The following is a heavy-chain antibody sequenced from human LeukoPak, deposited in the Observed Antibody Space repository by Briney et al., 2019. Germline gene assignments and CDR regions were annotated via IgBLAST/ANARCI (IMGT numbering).Heavy chain of an antibody. J-gene: IGHJ6*02. CDR3: ARDDLWYYDFWSGYYGMDV. V-gene: IGHV3-7*03. CDR1: GFTFSSYW. D-gene: IGHD3-3*01. Sequence: PGGSLRLSCAASGFTFSSYWMSWVRQAPGKGLEWVANIKQDGSEKYYVDSVKGRFTISRDNAKNSLYLQMNSPRAEDTAVYYCARDDLWYYDFWSGYYGMDVWGQGTTVTVSS. CDR2: IKQDGSEK.